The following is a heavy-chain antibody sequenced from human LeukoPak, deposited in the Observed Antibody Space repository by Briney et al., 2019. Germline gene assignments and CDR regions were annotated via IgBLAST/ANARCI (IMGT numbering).Heavy chain of an antibody. CDR2: IYTSGST. D-gene: IGHD3-22*01. CDR3: ARDLYDSSGYYFLDY. Sequence: SETLSLTCTVSGDSISSYYWSWIRQPAGKGLEWIGRIYTSGSTNYNPSLKSRVTMSVDTSKNQFSLKLSSVTAADTAVYYCARDLYDSSGYYFLDYWGQGTLVTVSS. V-gene: IGHV4-4*07. J-gene: IGHJ4*02. CDR1: GDSISSYY.